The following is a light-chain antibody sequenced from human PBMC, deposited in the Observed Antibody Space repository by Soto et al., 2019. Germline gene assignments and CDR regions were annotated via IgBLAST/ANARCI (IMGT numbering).Light chain of an antibody. CDR2: DVS. Sequence: QSALTQPRSVSGSPGQSVTISCTGTSSDVGGYNYVSWYQQHPGKAPKLMIYDVSNRPSGVPERFPGSNAGNTTSLPISGLEAEDEADYYCCSSAGSDVVFGGGTKVTVL. J-gene: IGLJ2*01. CDR3: CSSAGSDVV. CDR1: SSDVGGYNY. V-gene: IGLV2-11*01.